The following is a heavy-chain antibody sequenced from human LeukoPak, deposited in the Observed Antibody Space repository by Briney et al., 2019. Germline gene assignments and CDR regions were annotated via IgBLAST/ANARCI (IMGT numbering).Heavy chain of an antibody. D-gene: IGHD6-19*01. J-gene: IGHJ4*02. V-gene: IGHV1-58*02. Sequence: AASVKVSCKASGFTFTSSAMQWVRQARGQRLEWIGWIVVGSGNTNYAQKFQGRVTMTEDTSTDTAYMELSSLRSEDTAVYYCATDSRSYSSGALFDYWGQGTLVTVSS. CDR1: GFTFTSSA. CDR2: IVVGSGNT. CDR3: ATDSRSYSSGALFDY.